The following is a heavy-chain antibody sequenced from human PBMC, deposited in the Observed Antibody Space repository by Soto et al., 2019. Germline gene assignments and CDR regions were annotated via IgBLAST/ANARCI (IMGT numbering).Heavy chain of an antibody. D-gene: IGHD3-3*01. J-gene: IGHJ6*02. CDR1: GGTFSSYA. CDR3: ARDYDFWSGYYGFGMDV. Sequence: GASVKVSCKASGGTFSSYAISWVRQAPGQGLEWMGGIIPIFGTANYAQKFQGRVTITADKSTSTAYMELSSLRSEDTAVYYCARDYDFWSGYYGFGMDVWGQGTTVAVS. CDR2: IIPIFGTA. V-gene: IGHV1-69*06.